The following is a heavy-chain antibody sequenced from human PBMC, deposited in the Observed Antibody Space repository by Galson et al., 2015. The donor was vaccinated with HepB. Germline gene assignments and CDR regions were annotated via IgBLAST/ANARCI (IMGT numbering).Heavy chain of an antibody. CDR2: IIPIFGTA. J-gene: IGHJ6*03. V-gene: IGHV1-69*13. D-gene: IGHD2-2*02. CDR3: ARRYPTHYYVDV. CDR1: GGTLSSYA. Sequence: SVKVSCKASGGTLSSYAISWVRQAPGQGLEWMGGIIPIFGTANYAQKFQGRVTITADESTSTAYMELSSLRSEDTAVYYWARRYPTHYYVDVWGKGTTVTVSS.